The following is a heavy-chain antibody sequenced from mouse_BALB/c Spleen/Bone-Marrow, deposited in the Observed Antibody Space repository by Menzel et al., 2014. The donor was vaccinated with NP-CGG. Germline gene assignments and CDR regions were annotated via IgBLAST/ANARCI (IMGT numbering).Heavy chain of an antibody. CDR2: ISSGSSTI. D-gene: IGHD1-1*01. Sequence: DVKLVESVGGLVQPGGSRKLSCAASGFTFSSFGLHWVRQAHATGLEWVAYISSGSSTIYDADTVKGRFTISRDNNKNTLFLQKTSQRSEDTARYYCARRGSNHWYFDVWGAGTTVTVSS. CDR1: GFTFSSFG. CDR3: ARRGSNHWYFDV. V-gene: IGHV5-17*02. J-gene: IGHJ1*01.